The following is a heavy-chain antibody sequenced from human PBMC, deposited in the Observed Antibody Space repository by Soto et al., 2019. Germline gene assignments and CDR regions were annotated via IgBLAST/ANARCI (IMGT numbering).Heavy chain of an antibody. CDR1: ENTSTAYY. J-gene: IGHJ6*02. Sequence: QVPLVQSGAEVKEPGDSVRVSCEASENTSTAYYIHWVRQAPGQGLEWMGWINPKFGDTTYAQDFQGRVSMTRDMSISTVYMELSRLTSDDTAIYYCARNMDYYYGPGSGNGHGFWGQGTTVTVFS. V-gene: IGHV1-2*02. CDR3: ARNMDYYYGPGSGNGHGF. D-gene: IGHD3-10*01. CDR2: INPKFGDT.